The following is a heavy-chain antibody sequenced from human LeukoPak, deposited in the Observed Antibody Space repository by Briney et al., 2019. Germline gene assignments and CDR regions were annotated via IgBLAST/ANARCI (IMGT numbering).Heavy chain of an antibody. J-gene: IGHJ6*02. V-gene: IGHV1-69*13. CDR3: ARGWIQLGDGISYYYYYGMDV. CDR1: GGTFSKNT. Sequence: SVKVSCKASGGTFSKNTISWVRQRPGQGLEWMGGITPLFGTANYAQKFQGRVTITADESTSTAYMELSSLRSEDTAVYYCARGWIQLGDGISYYYYYGMDVWGQGTTVTVSS. D-gene: IGHD5-18*01. CDR2: ITPLFGTA.